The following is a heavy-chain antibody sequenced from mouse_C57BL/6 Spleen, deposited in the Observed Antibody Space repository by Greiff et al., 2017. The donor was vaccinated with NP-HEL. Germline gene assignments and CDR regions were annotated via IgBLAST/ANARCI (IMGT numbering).Heavy chain of an antibody. CDR1: GYAFSSSW. Sequence: QVQLVESGPELVKPGASVKISCKASGYAFSSSWMNWVKQRPGKGLEWIGRIYPGDGDTNYNGKFKGKATLTADKSSSTAYMQLSSLTSEDSAVYFCARSGTTVVDPFYWYFDVWGTGTTVTVSS. V-gene: IGHV1-82*01. CDR2: IYPGDGDT. D-gene: IGHD1-1*01. CDR3: ARSGTTVVDPFYWYFDV. J-gene: IGHJ1*03.